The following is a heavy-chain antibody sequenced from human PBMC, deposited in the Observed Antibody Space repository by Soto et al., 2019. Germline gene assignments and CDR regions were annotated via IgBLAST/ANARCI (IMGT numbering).Heavy chain of an antibody. D-gene: IGHD6-13*01. CDR3: ARHRQNLDRSSWSGYYYGMDV. V-gene: IGHV5-51*01. CDR1: GYSFTGYW. CDR2: IYPGDSDT. Sequence: GESLKISCKGSGYSFTGYWIGWGRQMPGKGLEWMGIIYPGDSDTRYSPSFQGQVAISADKSISTAYLQWSSLKASDTAMYYCARHRQNLDRSSWSGYYYGMDVWGQGTTVTVSS. J-gene: IGHJ6*02.